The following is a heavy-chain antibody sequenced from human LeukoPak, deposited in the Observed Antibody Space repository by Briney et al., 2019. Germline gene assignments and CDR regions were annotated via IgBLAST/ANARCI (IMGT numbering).Heavy chain of an antibody. Sequence: SETLSLTCTVSGGSISSYYWTWIRQPPGKGLEWIGYIYYSGSTNYNPSLKSRVSISVDTSKNQFSLKLTSVTAADTAVYYCARLALQEVGATQTYYLDYWGQGTLVTVSS. CDR3: ARLALQEVGATQTYYLDY. CDR2: IYYSGST. CDR1: GGSISSYY. V-gene: IGHV4-59*01. J-gene: IGHJ4*02. D-gene: IGHD1-26*01.